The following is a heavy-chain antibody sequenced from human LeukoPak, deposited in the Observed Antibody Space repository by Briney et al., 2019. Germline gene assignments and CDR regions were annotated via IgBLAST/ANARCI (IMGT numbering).Heavy chain of an antibody. D-gene: IGHD6-19*01. CDR3: ARRTVAGHDY. V-gene: IGHV4-39*01. Sequence: SVTLSLTCTGSGGSINSSSYYWGWIRQPPGKGLEWIGSIYYSRTTYYNPSLKSRVTISVDTSKNQFSLKLSSVTAADTAVYYCARRTVAGHDYWGQGTLVTVSS. CDR1: GGSINSSSYY. J-gene: IGHJ4*02. CDR2: IYYSRTT.